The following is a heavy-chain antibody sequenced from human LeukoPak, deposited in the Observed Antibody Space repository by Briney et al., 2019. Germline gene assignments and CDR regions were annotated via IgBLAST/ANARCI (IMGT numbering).Heavy chain of an antibody. J-gene: IGHJ5*02. CDR2: ISSSGST. V-gene: IGHV4-59*08. CDR3: AGLHFAASEEFDP. D-gene: IGHD6-13*01. CDR1: GGSINAYW. Sequence: SETLSLTCTLSGGSINAYWWSWIRQPPGKGLEWIGYISSSGSTNYNPSLKSRVTISLATSKTHFSLNLNSVTAAHTAVYYCAGLHFAASEEFDPWGQGILVTVSS.